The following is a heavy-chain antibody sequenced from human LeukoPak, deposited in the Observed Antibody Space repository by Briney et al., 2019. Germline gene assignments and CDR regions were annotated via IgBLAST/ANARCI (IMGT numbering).Heavy chain of an antibody. J-gene: IGHJ4*02. CDR3: AKVQATYDILTGYYSFQSFDY. Sequence: PGGSLRLSCAASGFTFSSYSMNWVRQAPGKGLQWVSYISSGSSTIYYADSVKGRFTMSRDNAKNSLYLQMNSLRAEDTAVYYCAKVQATYDILTGYYSFQSFDYWGQGTLVTVSS. D-gene: IGHD3-9*01. CDR2: ISSGSSTI. V-gene: IGHV3-48*04. CDR1: GFTFSSYS.